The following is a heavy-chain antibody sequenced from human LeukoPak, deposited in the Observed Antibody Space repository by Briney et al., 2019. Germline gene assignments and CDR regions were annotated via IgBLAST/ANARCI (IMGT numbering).Heavy chain of an antibody. V-gene: IGHV3-23*01. Sequence: PGGSLRLSCAASGFTFSSYAMSWVRHAPGKGLEWVSAISGSGGSTYYADSVKGRFTISRDNAKNSLYLQMNSLRAEDTAVYYCARAHITYDSSGYYYVDWFDPWGQGTLVTVSS. CDR2: ISGSGGST. D-gene: IGHD3-22*01. CDR1: GFTFSSYA. CDR3: ARAHITYDSSGYYYVDWFDP. J-gene: IGHJ5*02.